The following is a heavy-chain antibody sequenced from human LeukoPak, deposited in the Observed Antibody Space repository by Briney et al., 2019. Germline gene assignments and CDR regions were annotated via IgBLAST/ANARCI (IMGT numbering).Heavy chain of an antibody. Sequence: GGSLRLSCAASGFTFSDYAIHWVRQAPGKGLEWVALISSDGSISFFTDSVKGRFTISRDNSKSTLYLEMNSLRDEDTAVYYCARDSMTSTTAIHNWFDPWGQGTLVTVSS. J-gene: IGHJ5*02. CDR2: ISSDGSIS. V-gene: IGHV3-30-3*01. CDR1: GFTFSDYA. CDR3: ARDSMTSTTAIHNWFDP. D-gene: IGHD2/OR15-2a*01.